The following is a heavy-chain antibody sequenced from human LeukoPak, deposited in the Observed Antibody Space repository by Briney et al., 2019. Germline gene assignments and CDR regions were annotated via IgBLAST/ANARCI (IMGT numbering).Heavy chain of an antibody. CDR3: ARGGIPNWYSSSPKNWFDP. CDR1: GGSISSSSYY. Sequence: SETLSLTCTVSGGSISSSSYYWGWIRQPPGKGLEWIGSIYYSGSTYYNPSLKSRVTTSVDTSKNQFSLKLSSVTAADTAVYYCARGGIPNWYSSSPKNWFDPWGQGTLVTVSS. V-gene: IGHV4-39*07. CDR2: IYYSGST. J-gene: IGHJ5*02. D-gene: IGHD6-13*01.